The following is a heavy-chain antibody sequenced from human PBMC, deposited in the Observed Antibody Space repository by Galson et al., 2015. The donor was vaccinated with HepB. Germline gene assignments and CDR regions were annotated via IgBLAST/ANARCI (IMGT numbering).Heavy chain of an antibody. CDR1: GFNFRIYG. J-gene: IGHJ5*02. CDR3: VKDVGRDLFGPGA. V-gene: IGHV3-23*01. CDR2: IDGSGHRT. Sequence: SLRLSCAASGFNFRIYGMSWVRQAPGKGLEWVSGIDGSGHRTEYADSVQGRFIVSRDNSKNTLYLQISGLRVEDTAKYYCVKDVGRDLFGPGAWGQGTLGTVSS. D-gene: IGHD3-10*01.